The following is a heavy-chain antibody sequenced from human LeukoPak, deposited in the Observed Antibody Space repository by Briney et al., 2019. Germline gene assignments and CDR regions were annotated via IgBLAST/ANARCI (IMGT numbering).Heavy chain of an antibody. D-gene: IGHD3-9*01. CDR3: ARGGAGLRYFDWLSSWFDP. J-gene: IGHJ5*02. CDR1: GGSFSGYY. Sequence: SETLSLTCAVYGGSFSGYYWSWIRQPPGKGLGWIGEINHSGSTNYNPSLKSRVTISVDTSKNQFSLKLSSVTAADTAVYYCARGGAGLRYFDWLSSWFDPWGQGTLVTVSS. CDR2: INHSGST. V-gene: IGHV4-34*01.